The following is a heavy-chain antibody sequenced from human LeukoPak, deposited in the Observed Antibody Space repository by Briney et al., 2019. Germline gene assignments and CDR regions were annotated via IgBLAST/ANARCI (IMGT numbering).Heavy chain of an antibody. CDR3: VKSAGKDGYRDVFDI. J-gene: IGHJ3*02. CDR2: ITKNGDQT. CDR1: GITFSNSA. D-gene: IGHD5-24*01. Sequence: GGSLRLSCVPSGITFSNSALNWVRQAPGKGLEWVATITKNGDQTYYADSVKGLFTISRDTFRDTLYLQMNSLRAEDTAVYYCVKSAGKDGYRDVFDIWGQGTVVTVSS. V-gene: IGHV3-23*01.